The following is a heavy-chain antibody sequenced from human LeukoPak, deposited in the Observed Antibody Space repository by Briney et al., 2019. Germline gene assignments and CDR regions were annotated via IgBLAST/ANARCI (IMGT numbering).Heavy chain of an antibody. V-gene: IGHV3-23*01. J-gene: IGHJ6*01. CDR2: ISGSGRST. Sequence: GGSVRLSCAASGITFSSYAMSWVRQAPGKGLEWVSAISGSGRSTYYTDSVKGRFTISRDNSKNTVYLQMNSLRAEDTAVYYCAPGASGSYYFGMDVWGQGTTVTVSS. CDR3: APGASGSYYFGMDV. D-gene: IGHD1-26*01. CDR1: GITFSSYA.